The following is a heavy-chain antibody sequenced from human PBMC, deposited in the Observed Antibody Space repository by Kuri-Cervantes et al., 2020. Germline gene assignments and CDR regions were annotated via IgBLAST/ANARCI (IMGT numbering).Heavy chain of an antibody. V-gene: IGHV1-46*01. Sequence: ASVKVSCKASGYTFTGYCMHWVRQAPGQGLEWMGWINPSGGSTNYAQKFQGRVTMTRDTSTSTVYMELSSLRSEDTAVYYCARDGSSGYYYFDYWDQGTLVTVSS. CDR1: GYTFTGYC. CDR3: ARDGSSGYYYFDY. CDR2: INPSGGST. D-gene: IGHD3-22*01. J-gene: IGHJ4*02.